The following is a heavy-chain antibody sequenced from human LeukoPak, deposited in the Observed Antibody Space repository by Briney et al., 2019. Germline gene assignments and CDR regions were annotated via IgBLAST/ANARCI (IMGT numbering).Heavy chain of an antibody. J-gene: IGHJ5*02. CDR3: AQTVAGRPFDP. CDR2: INPSGGST. Sequence: ASVKVSCKASGYTFTSYYMHWVRQAPGQGLEWMGIINPSGGSTSYAQKFQGRVTMTRDTSTSTVYMELSSLRAEDSAVYYCAQTVAGRPFDPWGQGTLVTVSS. D-gene: IGHD6-19*01. CDR1: GYTFTSYY. V-gene: IGHV1-46*01.